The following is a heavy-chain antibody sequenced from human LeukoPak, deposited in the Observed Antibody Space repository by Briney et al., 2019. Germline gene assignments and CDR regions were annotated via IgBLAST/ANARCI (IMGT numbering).Heavy chain of an antibody. CDR2: IKEDGSEQ. CDR1: GFILNNYW. J-gene: IGHJ5*02. D-gene: IGHD3-10*01. V-gene: IGHV3-7*03. Sequence: GGSLRLSCAASGFILNNYWMNWVRQAPGKGLEWVANIKEDGSEQYYVDSVKGRFTISRDNAKKSLYLQMNSLTSEDTAVYYCVRDGEGVAISVNYWFAPWGQGTLVTVSS. CDR3: VRDGEGVAISVNYWFAP.